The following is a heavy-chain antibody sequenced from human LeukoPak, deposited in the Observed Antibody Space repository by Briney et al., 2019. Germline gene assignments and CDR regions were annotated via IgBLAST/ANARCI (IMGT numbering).Heavy chain of an antibody. CDR1: GFTFSSYS. CDR2: ISSSSSYI. CDR3: ARVYGDYAYYYYYMDV. D-gene: IGHD4-17*01. J-gene: IGHJ6*03. V-gene: IGHV3-21*01. Sequence: GGSVRLPCAASGFTFSSYSMNWVRQAPGKGLEWVSSISSSSSYIYSPDSVKGRFTISRDNAKNSLYLQMNSLRAEDTAVYYCARVYGDYAYYYYYMDVWGKGTTVTVSS.